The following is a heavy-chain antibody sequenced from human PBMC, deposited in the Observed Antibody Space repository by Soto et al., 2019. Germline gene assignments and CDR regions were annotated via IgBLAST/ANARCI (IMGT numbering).Heavy chain of an antibody. CDR1: GYTFTSYA. J-gene: IGHJ4*02. V-gene: IGHV1-3*01. CDR3: ARSPPPYTAMVPVPFDY. Sequence: VASVKVSCKASGYTFTSYAMHWVRQAPGQRLEWMGWINAGNGNTKYSQKFQGRVTITRDTSASTAYMELSSLRSEDTAVYYCARSPPPYTAMVPVPFDYWGQGTLVTVSS. CDR2: INAGNGNT. D-gene: IGHD5-18*01.